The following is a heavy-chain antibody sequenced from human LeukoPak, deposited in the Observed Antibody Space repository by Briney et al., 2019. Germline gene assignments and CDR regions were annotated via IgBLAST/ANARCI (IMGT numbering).Heavy chain of an antibody. CDR1: AFTFSSYW. CDR3: ARGAWDN. Sequence: QTGGSLRLSCTASAFTFSSYWMSWVRQAPGKGLEWVANINQDGSEKYFVDSVKGRITISRDNAKNSLYLQMNSLRAEDTAVYYCARGAWDNWGQGTLVTVSS. V-gene: IGHV3-7*05. CDR2: INQDGSEK. J-gene: IGHJ4*02.